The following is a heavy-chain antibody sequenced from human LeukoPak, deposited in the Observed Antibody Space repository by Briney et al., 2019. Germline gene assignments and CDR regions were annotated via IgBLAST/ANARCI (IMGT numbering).Heavy chain of an antibody. CDR3: AKTARTFRS. V-gene: IGHV4-4*09. Sequence: SETLSLTCSVSGDSISRSYWSWIRQAPGKGLECIGYIYISGDKIYNPSLKGRATLSLDTSNNQFSLRLTSVSAADTPVYYCAKTARTFRSWGPGILVTVSS. D-gene: IGHD1-7*01. CDR2: IYISGDK. J-gene: IGHJ5*02. CDR1: GDSISRSY.